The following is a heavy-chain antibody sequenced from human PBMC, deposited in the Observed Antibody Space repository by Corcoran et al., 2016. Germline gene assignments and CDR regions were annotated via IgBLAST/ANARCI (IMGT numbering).Heavy chain of an antibody. CDR2: IYTSGSP. V-gene: IGHV4-4*07. CDR3: ARDHRYSSSWTLFDY. D-gene: IGHD6-13*01. Sequence: QVQLQESGPGLVKPSETLSLTCTVSGGSISSYYWSWIRQPAGKGLEWIGRIYTSGSPNYNPSLKSRVTMSVDTSKNQFSLKLSSVTAADTAVYYCARDHRYSSSWTLFDYWGQGTLVTVSS. CDR1: GGSISSYY. J-gene: IGHJ4*02.